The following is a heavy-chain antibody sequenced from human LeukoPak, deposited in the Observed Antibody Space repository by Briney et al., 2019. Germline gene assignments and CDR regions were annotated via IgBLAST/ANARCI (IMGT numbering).Heavy chain of an antibody. CDR1: GGTFSSYA. D-gene: IGHD2-2*01. CDR2: IIPIFGTA. V-gene: IGHV1-69*05. J-gene: IGHJ4*02. Sequence: SVKVSCKASGGTFSSYAISWVRQAPGQGLEWMGGIIPIFGTANYAQKFQGRVTITTDESTSTAYMELSSLRSEDTAVYYCARVGGYCSSTSCPPNYWGQGTLVTVSS. CDR3: ARVGGYCSSTSCPPNY.